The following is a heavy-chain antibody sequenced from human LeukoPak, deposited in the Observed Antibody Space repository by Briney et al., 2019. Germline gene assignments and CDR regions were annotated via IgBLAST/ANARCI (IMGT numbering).Heavy chain of an antibody. CDR1: GFTFCSYG. CDR3: AKMVAATYY. CDR2: ISYDGSNK. V-gene: IGHV3-30*18. Sequence: PGRSLRLSWVASGFTFCSYGMHWVRPAPGKGLEWVAVISYDGSNKYYADSVKGRFTISRDNSKNTLYLQMNSLRAEDTAVYYCAKMVAATYYWGQGTLVTVSS. D-gene: IGHD2-15*01. J-gene: IGHJ4*02.